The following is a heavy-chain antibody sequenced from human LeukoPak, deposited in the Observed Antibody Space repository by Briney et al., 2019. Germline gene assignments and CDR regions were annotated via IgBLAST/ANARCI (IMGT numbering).Heavy chain of an antibody. D-gene: IGHD3-3*01. V-gene: IGHV4-34*01. CDR1: GWSFSGYY. CDR3: ARAVRTYYDFWSGYSLDAFDI. CDR2: MNHSGST. Sequence: SETLSLTCAVYGWSFSGYYWSWIRQPPGKGLEWIGEMNHSGSTNYNPSLKSRVTISVDTSKNQFSLKLSSVSAADTAVYYCARAVRTYYDFWSGYSLDAFDIWGQGTMVTVSS. J-gene: IGHJ3*02.